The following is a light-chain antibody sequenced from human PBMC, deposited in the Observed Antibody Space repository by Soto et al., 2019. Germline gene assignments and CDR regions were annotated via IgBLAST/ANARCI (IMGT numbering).Light chain of an antibody. J-gene: IGKJ3*01. CDR3: QQSYSTPVT. Sequence: DIQMTQSPSSLSASVGDRVTITCRASQSIRSYLNWYQQKPGKAPKLLIYAASSLQSGVPSRFSGSGSGTECTLTISRVQPEDVATYDGQQSYSTPVTCGPGTKVDIK. CDR2: AAS. V-gene: IGKV1-39*01. CDR1: QSIRSY.